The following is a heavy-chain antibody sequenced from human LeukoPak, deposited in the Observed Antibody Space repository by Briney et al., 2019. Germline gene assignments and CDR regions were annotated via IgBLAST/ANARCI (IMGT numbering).Heavy chain of an antibody. Sequence: PGGSLRLSCAASGFTVSSNYMSWVRQAPGKGLEWVSGINLNGGSTGYADSVKGRFTISRDNAKNSLYLQMNSLRAEDTALYYCARDPWGIASSRLFDYWGQGTLVTVSS. CDR3: ARDPWGIASSRLFDY. CDR2: INLNGGST. D-gene: IGHD6-13*01. V-gene: IGHV3-20*04. CDR1: GFTVSSNY. J-gene: IGHJ4*02.